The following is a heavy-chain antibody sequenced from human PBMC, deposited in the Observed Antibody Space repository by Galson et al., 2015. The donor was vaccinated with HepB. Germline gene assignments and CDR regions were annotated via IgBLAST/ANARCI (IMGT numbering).Heavy chain of an antibody. CDR3: TTDRWDYGGNSAFDY. V-gene: IGHV3-15*01. CDR1: GFTFSNAW. Sequence: SLRLSCAASGFTFSNAWMSWVRQAPGKGLEWVGRIKSKTDGGTTDYAAPVKGRFTISRDDSKNTLYLQMNSLKTEDTAVYYCTTDRWDYGGNSAFDYWGQGTLVTVSS. D-gene: IGHD4-23*01. CDR2: IKSKTDGGTT. J-gene: IGHJ4*02.